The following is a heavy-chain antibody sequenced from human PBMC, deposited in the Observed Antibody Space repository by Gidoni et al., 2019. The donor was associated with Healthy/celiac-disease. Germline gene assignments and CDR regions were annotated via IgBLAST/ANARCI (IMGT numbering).Heavy chain of an antibody. Sequence: DGLEWIGSIYYSGSTYYNPSLKSRVTISVDTSKDQFSLKLSSVTAADTAVYYCAAGYCSGGSCYRVTNWFDPWGQGTLVTVSS. V-gene: IGHV4-39*01. D-gene: IGHD2-15*01. CDR2: IYYSGST. J-gene: IGHJ5*02. CDR3: AAGYCSGGSCYRVTNWFDP.